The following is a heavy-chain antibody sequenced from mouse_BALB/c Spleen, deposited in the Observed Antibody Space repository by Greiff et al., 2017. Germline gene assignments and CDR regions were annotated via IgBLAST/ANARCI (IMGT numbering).Heavy chain of an antibody. Sequence: DLVKPGASVKLSCKASGYTFTSYWINWIKQRPGQGLEWIGRIAPGSGSTYYNEMFKGKATLTVDTSSSTAYIQLSSLSSEDSAVYVGARNYYGSSYGYFDYWGQGTTLTVSS. CDR3: ARNYYGSSYGYFDY. V-gene: IGHV1S41*01. J-gene: IGHJ2*01. D-gene: IGHD1-1*01. CDR1: GYTFTSYW. CDR2: IAPGSGST.